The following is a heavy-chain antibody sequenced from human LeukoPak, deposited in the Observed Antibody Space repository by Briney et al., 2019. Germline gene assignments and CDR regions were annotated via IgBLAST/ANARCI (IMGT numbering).Heavy chain of an antibody. Sequence: SVKVSCKASGGTFSSYAISWVRQAPGQGLEWMGRIIPIFGTANYAQKFQGRVTITADKSTSTAYLELSSLRSEDTAVYYCARAGVGIAGFDYWGQGTLVTVSS. CDR3: ARAGVGIAGFDY. V-gene: IGHV1-69*06. CDR2: IIPIFGTA. D-gene: IGHD6-13*01. CDR1: GGTFSSYA. J-gene: IGHJ4*02.